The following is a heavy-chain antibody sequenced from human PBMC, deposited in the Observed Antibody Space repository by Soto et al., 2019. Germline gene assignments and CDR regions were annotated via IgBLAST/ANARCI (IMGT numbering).Heavy chain of an antibody. CDR1: GFTFSSYA. J-gene: IGHJ4*02. V-gene: IGHV3-23*01. Sequence: PGGSLRHSCASSGFTFSSYAMNLVRQAPGKGLEWVSAITGSGATTYYADSVKGRFTISRDDSKNTLYLHMNSLRAEDTAVYYCAKVYGSGWPYYFDYWGQGTLVTVSS. CDR2: ITGSGATT. D-gene: IGHD6-19*01. CDR3: AKVYGSGWPYYFDY.